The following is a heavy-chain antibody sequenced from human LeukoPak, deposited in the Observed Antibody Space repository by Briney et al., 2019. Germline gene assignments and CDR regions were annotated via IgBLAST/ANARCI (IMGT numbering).Heavy chain of an antibody. D-gene: IGHD3-10*01. J-gene: IGHJ4*02. CDR2: INSDSTTV. V-gene: IGHV3-48*04. Sequence: GGSLRLSCAASGFTFSSYAMSWVRQAPGKGLEGVAYINSDSTTVYYADSVKGRFTVSRDNAKNSLYLQMNSLGVDDTAVYYCARLRGLIDHWGQGALVTVSS. CDR3: ARLRGLIDH. CDR1: GFTFSSYA.